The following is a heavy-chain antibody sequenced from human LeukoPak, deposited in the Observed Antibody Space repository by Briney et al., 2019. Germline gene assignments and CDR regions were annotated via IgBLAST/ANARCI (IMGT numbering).Heavy chain of an antibody. J-gene: IGHJ6*02. Sequence: GGSLRLSCAASGFTFSSYGMHWVRQAPGKGLEWVAVISYDGSNKYYADSVKGRFTISRDNSKNTLYLQMNSLRAEDTAVYYCAKLRGSGTILHGMDVWGQGTTVTVSS. CDR1: GFTFSSYG. V-gene: IGHV3-30*18. CDR2: ISYDGSNK. CDR3: AKLRGSGTILHGMDV. D-gene: IGHD3-10*01.